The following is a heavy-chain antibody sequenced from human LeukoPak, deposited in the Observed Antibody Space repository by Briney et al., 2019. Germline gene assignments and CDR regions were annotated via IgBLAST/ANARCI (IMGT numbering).Heavy chain of an antibody. J-gene: IGHJ6*02. D-gene: IGHD4-23*01. V-gene: IGHV3-53*01. CDR3: ARNKLYGGNSDYYGMDV. Sequence: GGSLRLSCAASGFTVSSNYMSWVRQAPGKGLEWVSVIYSGGSTYYADSVKGRFTISRDNSKNTLYLQMNSLRAEDTAVYYCARNKLYGGNSDYYGMDVWGQGTTVTVSS. CDR1: GFTVSSNY. CDR2: IYSGGST.